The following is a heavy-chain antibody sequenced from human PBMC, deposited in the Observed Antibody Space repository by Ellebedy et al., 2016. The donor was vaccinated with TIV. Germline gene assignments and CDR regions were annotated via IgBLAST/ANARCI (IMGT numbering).Heavy chain of an antibody. CDR1: GFTVNSYF. V-gene: IGHV3-66*01. J-gene: IGHJ6*02. CDR3: GRGMHV. Sequence: GESLKISCAASGFTVNSYFMSWVRQAPGKGLEWVSIIYNDGGANYTDSVLGRFTISRDSSKNTLYLQMNSLRAEDTAVYYCGRGMHVWGQGTTVTVSS. CDR2: IYNDGGA.